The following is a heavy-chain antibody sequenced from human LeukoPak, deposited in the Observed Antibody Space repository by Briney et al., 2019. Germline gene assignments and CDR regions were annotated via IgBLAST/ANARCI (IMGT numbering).Heavy chain of an antibody. V-gene: IGHV1-2*02. D-gene: IGHD3-10*01. J-gene: IGHJ4*02. CDR1: GYTFTGYY. Sequence: ASVKVSCKASGYTFTGYYMHWVRQAPGQGLEWVGWINPNSGGTNYAQKFQGRVTMTRDTSISTAYMELSRLRSDDTAVYYCARDSYYGSGSYYYVYWGQGTLVTVSS. CDR2: INPNSGGT. CDR3: ARDSYYGSGSYYYVY.